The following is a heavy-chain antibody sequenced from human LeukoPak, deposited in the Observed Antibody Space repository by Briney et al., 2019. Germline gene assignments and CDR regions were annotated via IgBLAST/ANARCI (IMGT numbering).Heavy chain of an antibody. J-gene: IGHJ1*01. CDR3: ARDQIASSGWYAEYFQH. CDR2: INPSGGST. CDR1: GYTFTSYY. D-gene: IGHD6-19*01. Sequence: ASVKVSCKASGYTFTSYYMHWVRQAPGQGLEWMGIINPSGGSTSYAQKFQGSVTMTMDTPTSTVYMELSSLRSEDTAVYYCARDQIASSGWYAEYFQHWGQGTLVTVSS. V-gene: IGHV1-46*01.